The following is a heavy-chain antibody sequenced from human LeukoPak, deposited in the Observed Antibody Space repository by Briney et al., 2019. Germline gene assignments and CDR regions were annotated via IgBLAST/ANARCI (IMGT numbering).Heavy chain of an antibody. J-gene: IGHJ4*02. CDR3: ARRRAWDYFVN. CDR1: GFSLSTSGVG. Sequence: SGPTLVKPTQTLTLTCTFSGFSLSTSGVGVGWIRQPPGKALEWLALIYWDDDKRYSPSLRSGLTITKDTSKNQVVLTMTNMDPVDTATYYCARRRAWDYFVNWGQGTLVTVSS. CDR2: IYWDDDK. V-gene: IGHV2-5*02.